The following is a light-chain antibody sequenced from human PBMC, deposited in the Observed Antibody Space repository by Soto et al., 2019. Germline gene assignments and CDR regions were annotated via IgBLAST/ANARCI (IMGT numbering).Light chain of an antibody. V-gene: IGKV3-20*01. CDR3: QQYSSSSLT. Sequence: EIVLTQSPGTLSLSPGERATLSCRASQSVSSSYLAWYQQKPGQAPRLLIYGASSRATGIPDRFSGSGSGTDFTLTISRLEPEDFAVYYCQQYSSSSLTFGGGTKEEIK. J-gene: IGKJ4*01. CDR1: QSVSSSY. CDR2: GAS.